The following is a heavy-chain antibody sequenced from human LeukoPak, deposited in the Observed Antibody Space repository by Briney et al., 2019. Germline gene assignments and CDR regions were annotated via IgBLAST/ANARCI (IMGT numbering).Heavy chain of an antibody. CDR2: IYYSGST. D-gene: IGHD2-21*02. CDR3: ARTSVVVTAFTPYYYYYMDV. V-gene: IGHV4-59*01. Sequence: SETLSLTCTLSVGSISRYYWSWIRQPPGKGLEWIGHIYYSGSTNYNPSLKSRVTTSVDPSKNQFSLKLSSVTAADTAVYYCARTSVVVTAFTPYYYYYMDVWGKGTTVTVSS. CDR1: VGSISRYY. J-gene: IGHJ6*03.